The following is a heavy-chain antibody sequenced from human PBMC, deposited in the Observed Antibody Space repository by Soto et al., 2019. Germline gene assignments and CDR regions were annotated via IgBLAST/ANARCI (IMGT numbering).Heavy chain of an antibody. Sequence: TSETLSVTCTVSGGSMSSHSWSWFRQPPGKGLEWIGYIFHSGATKYNPSLKSRVSISLDTSKNQFSLRLTSVTAADTAVYYCARRGSDIAVAGDWFDSWGQGTLVTVS. CDR3: ARRGSDIAVAGDWFDS. D-gene: IGHD6-19*01. V-gene: IGHV4-59*11. CDR1: GGSMSSHS. CDR2: IFHSGAT. J-gene: IGHJ5*01.